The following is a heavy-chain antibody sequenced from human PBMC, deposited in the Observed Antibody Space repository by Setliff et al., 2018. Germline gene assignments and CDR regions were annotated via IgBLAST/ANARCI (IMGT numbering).Heavy chain of an antibody. CDR3: ARGVMNYDFWSGYYTRASIDY. Sequence: SETLSLTCAVSGSSIISDYYWVWIRQPPGRGLEWIGSIFQSGNTYYNPSLKSRVTISVDTSKNQFSLKLSSVTAADTAAYYCARGVMNYDFWSGYYTRASIDYWGQGTLVTVSS. D-gene: IGHD3-3*01. CDR1: GSSIISDYY. J-gene: IGHJ4*02. CDR2: IFQSGNT. V-gene: IGHV4-38-2*01.